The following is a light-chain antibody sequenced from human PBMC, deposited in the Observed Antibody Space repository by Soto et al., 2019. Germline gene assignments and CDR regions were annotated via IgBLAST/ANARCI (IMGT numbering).Light chain of an antibody. J-gene: IGKJ3*01. CDR2: WAS. Sequence: DIVMTQSPDSLAVSLGERATINCKSSQSVLYTSYNKNLLAWYQQKPGQPPKLLIYWASTRESGVPDRFSGSGSGTDFNLTISSLQAEDVAVYYCQKYSDSPPLFTFGPGTKVNI. CDR1: QSVLYTSYNKNL. V-gene: IGKV4-1*01. CDR3: QKYSDSPPLFT.